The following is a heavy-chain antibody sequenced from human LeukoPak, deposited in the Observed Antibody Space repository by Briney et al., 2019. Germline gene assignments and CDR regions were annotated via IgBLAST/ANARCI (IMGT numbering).Heavy chain of an antibody. CDR1: GGTFSSYA. CDR3: ARYQTYSSSFLGYFDY. Sequence: ASVKVSCKASGGTFSSYAISWVRQAPGQGLEWMGGIIPIFGTANYAQKFQGRVTITTDESTSTAYMELSSLRSEDTAVYYCARYQTYSSSFLGYFDYWGQGTQVTVSS. J-gene: IGHJ4*02. CDR2: IIPIFGTA. D-gene: IGHD6-6*01. V-gene: IGHV1-69*05.